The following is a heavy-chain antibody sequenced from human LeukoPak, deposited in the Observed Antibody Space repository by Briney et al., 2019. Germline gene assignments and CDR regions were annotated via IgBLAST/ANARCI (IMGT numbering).Heavy chain of an antibody. CDR3: GTAGYYSPPYYFDY. CDR1: GFTFSNYA. V-gene: IGHV3-23*01. Sequence: PGGSLRLSCAASGFTFSNYAMTWVRQAPGKGLEWVSGISGSGGYTYYADSVKGRFTMSRDNSKNTLFLQMNSLRVEDTAVYYCGTAGYYSPPYYFDYWGQGTLVTVSS. CDR2: ISGSGGYT. D-gene: IGHD3-9*01. J-gene: IGHJ4*02.